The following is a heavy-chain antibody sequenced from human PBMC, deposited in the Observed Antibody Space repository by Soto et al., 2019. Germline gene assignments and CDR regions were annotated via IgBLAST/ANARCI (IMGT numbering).Heavy chain of an antibody. CDR3: ATPYYFNH. CDR2: ISSDSGHI. Sequence: EVKLVESGGGLVNPRGSLRLSCVASGFMFSGYTMSWVRQAPGKGLEWLSSISSDSGHIDYADSVNGRFTVSRDNARNSLYLHISSLRDEDTGVYFCATPYYFNHWGQATLVTVSS. V-gene: IGHV3-21*04. CDR1: GFMFSGYT. J-gene: IGHJ1*01. D-gene: IGHD3-16*01.